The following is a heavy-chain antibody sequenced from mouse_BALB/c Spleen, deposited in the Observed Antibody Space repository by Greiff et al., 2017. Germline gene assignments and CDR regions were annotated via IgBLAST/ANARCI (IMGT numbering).Heavy chain of an antibody. CDR3: ARLLLAMDY. J-gene: IGHJ4*01. Sequence: QVQLQQPGAELVKPGASVKLSCKASGYTFTSYWMHWVKQRPGQGLEWIGEINPSNGRTNYNEKFKSKATLTVDKSSSTAYMQLSSLTSEDSAVYYCARLLLAMDYWGQGTSVTVSS. D-gene: IGHD2-10*01. CDR2: INPSNGRT. CDR1: GYTFTSYW. V-gene: IGHV1S81*02.